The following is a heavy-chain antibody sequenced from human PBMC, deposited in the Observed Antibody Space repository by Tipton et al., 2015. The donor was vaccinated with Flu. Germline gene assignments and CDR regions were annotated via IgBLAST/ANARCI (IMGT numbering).Heavy chain of an antibody. D-gene: IGHD3-10*02. CDR2: IYPSGTT. V-gene: IGHV4-39*01. CDR3: ARLSYYDVDLKNFYFDH. J-gene: IGHJ4*02. CDR1: SGSIRSTNYF. Sequence: TLSLTCTVSSGSIRSTNYFCAWIRQPPGKRLELIGSIYPSGTTYYNPSLKRRVTISVDTSKSQFSLILRSVTAADTAVYYCARLSYYDVDLKNFYFDHWGQGALVTVSS.